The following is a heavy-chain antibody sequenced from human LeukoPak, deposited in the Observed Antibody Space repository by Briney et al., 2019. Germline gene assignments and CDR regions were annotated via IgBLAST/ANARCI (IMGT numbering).Heavy chain of an antibody. D-gene: IGHD4-11*01. CDR1: GYIFTSYY. Sequence: GASVKVSCKASGYIFTSYYMHWVRQASGQGLEWMGIINPSGGSTSYAQKFQGRLTMTRDTSTSTVYMELSSLRSEDTAMYYCARGDDSRGFDCWGQGTLVTVSS. J-gene: IGHJ4*02. CDR2: INPSGGST. CDR3: ARGDDSRGFDC. V-gene: IGHV1-46*01.